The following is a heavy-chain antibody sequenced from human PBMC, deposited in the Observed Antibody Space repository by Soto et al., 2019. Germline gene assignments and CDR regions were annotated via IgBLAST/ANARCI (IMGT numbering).Heavy chain of an antibody. Sequence: EVQLVESGGGLVQPGRSLRLSCAASGFTFDDYAMHWVRQAPGKGLEWVSGVSWNSGSIGYADSVKGRFTISRDNAQDSLYLLLNSMRAEDTAVYDCEKDLYAYGDLGIDNSFFDYWGQGTLVTVST. V-gene: IGHV3-9*01. J-gene: IGHJ4*02. CDR3: EKDLYAYGDLGIDNSFFDY. D-gene: IGHD4-17*01. CDR1: GFTFDDYA. CDR2: VSWNSGSI.